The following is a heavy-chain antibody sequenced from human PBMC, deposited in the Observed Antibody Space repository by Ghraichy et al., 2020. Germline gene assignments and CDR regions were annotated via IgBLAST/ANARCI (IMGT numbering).Heavy chain of an antibody. V-gene: IGHV1-18*01. CDR3: ARENRPPPDMVVVTAPPYLDY. D-gene: IGHD2-21*02. CDR2: ISAYNGNT. J-gene: IGHJ4*02. Sequence: ASVKVSCKASGYTFTSYGISWVRQAPGQGLEWMGWISAYNGNTNYAQKLQGGVTMTSDTSTSTAYMELRSLRSDDPAVYYCARENRPPPDMVVVTAPPYLDYWGQGTRVTVSS. CDR1: GYTFTSYG.